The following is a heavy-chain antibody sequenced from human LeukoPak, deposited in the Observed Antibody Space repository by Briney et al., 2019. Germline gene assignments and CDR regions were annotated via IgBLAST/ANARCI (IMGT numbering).Heavy chain of an antibody. D-gene: IGHD5-12*01. CDR2: INPSGGST. V-gene: IGHV1-46*01. CDR3: ARVVAPTEFDY. Sequence: ASVKVSCKASGYTFTSHYMQWVRQAPGQGFEWMGIINPSGGSTSYAQKFQGRVTMTRDTSTSIVYMELNSLRSEDTAVYYCARVVAPTEFDYWGQGTLVTVSS. CDR1: GYTFTSHY. J-gene: IGHJ4*02.